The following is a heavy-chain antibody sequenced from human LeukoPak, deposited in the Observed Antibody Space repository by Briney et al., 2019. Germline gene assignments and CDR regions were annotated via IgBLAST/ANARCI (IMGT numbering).Heavy chain of an antibody. CDR3: ARESGTSALDAFDI. V-gene: IGHV3-21*01. J-gene: IGHJ3*02. CDR2: ISSSSSYI. CDR1: GFTFSSYA. Sequence: PGGSLRLSCAASGFTFSSYAMSWVRQAPGKGLEWVSAISSSSSYIYYADSVKGRFTISRDNAKNSLYLQMNSLRAEDTAVYYCARESGTSALDAFDIWGQGTMVTVSS. D-gene: IGHD1-7*01.